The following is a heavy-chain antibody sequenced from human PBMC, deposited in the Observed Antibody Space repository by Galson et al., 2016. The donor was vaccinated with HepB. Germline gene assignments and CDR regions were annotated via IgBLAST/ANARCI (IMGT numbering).Heavy chain of an antibody. CDR3: ARNERRWLHSPYYFDS. Sequence: ETLSLTCTVSGGSISSSSYYWDWIRQPPGKGLEWIGSISYSGSTYYNPSLKSRVTISVTTSKNQFSLKLSSVTAADTAVYYCARNERRWLHSPYYFDSWGQGTLVTVSS. J-gene: IGHJ4*02. D-gene: IGHD5-24*01. V-gene: IGHV4-39*01. CDR2: ISYSGST. CDR1: GGSISSSSYY.